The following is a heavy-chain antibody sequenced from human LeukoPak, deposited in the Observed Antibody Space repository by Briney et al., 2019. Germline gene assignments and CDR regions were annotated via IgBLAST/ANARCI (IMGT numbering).Heavy chain of an antibody. CDR1: GYSISSCFF. V-gene: IGHV4-38-2*02. D-gene: IGHD4-23*01. CDR2: IYHNGDT. Sequence: PSETLSLTCSVSGYSISSCFFWGWVRQPPGKGLEWIATIYHNGDTWYNPSLKSRVTMSVDTSKNQFSLNLKSVTAADTAVYYCARVVEVGGNDYWGQGTLVTVSS. J-gene: IGHJ4*02. CDR3: ARVVEVGGNDY.